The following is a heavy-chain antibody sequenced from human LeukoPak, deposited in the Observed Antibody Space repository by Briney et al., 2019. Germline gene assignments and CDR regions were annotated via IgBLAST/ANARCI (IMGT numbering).Heavy chain of an antibody. V-gene: IGHV1-18*01. CDR3: ARLLRLREAYYYDSSGYYPDNWFDP. Sequence: ASVKVSCKASGYTFTSYGIGWVRQAPGQGLEWMGWISAYNGNTNYAQKLQGRVTMTTDTSTSTAYMELRSLRSDDTAVYYCARLLRLREAYYYDSSGYYPDNWFDPWGQGTLVTVSS. J-gene: IGHJ5*02. D-gene: IGHD3-22*01. CDR2: ISAYNGNT. CDR1: GYTFTSYG.